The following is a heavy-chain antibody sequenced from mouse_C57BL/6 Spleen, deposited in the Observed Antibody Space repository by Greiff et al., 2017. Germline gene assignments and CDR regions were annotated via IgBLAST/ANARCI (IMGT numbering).Heavy chain of an antibody. CDR2: IDPSDSET. V-gene: IGHV1-52*01. Sequence: VQLQQSGAELVRPGSSVKLSCKASGYTFTSYWMHWVKQRPIQGLEWIGNIDPSDSETHYNQKFKDKATLTVDKSSSTAYMQLSSLTSEDSAVYYCARRYYGYFDVWGTGTTVTVSS. J-gene: IGHJ1*03. CDR1: GYTFTSYW. CDR3: ARRYYGYFDV.